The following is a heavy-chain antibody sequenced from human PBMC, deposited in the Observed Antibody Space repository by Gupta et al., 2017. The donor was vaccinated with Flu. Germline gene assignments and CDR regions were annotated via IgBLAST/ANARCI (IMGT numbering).Heavy chain of an antibody. D-gene: IGHD2-15*01. J-gene: IGHJ4*02. CDR2: INPKRGGT. CDR1: GYTFPGFY. V-gene: IGHV1-2*02. Sequence: QVQLVQSGAEAKKPGASVKVSCKASGYTFPGFYIHWVRQAPGQGLEWMGWINPKRGGTNYAQKFQGRVTMTSDTSISTAYMELSSLRPDDTAIYYCARYCSGGICSFDSWGQGTLVTVSS. CDR3: ARYCSGGICSFDS.